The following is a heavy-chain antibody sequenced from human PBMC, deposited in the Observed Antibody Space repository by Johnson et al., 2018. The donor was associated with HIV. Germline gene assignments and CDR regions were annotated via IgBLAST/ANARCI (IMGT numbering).Heavy chain of an antibody. V-gene: IGHV3-66*01. CDR3: ARESGHFGVSAFDI. J-gene: IGHJ3*02. CDR1: GFTVSSNY. Sequence: VQLVESGGGVVQPGRSLRLSCAASGFTVSSNYMSWVRQAPGKGLEWVSVINAGGDTFYADSVKGRFTISRDNSKNTLYLQMSSLRVEDTAVYYCARESGHFGVSAFDIWGQGTMVTVSS. D-gene: IGHD3-10*01. CDR2: INAGGDT.